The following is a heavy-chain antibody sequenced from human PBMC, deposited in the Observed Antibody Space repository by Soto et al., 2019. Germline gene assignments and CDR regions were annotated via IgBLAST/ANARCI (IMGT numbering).Heavy chain of an antibody. CDR3: ARDLGGWTAY. V-gene: IGHV1-3*01. D-gene: IGHD6-19*01. Sequence: QVQLVQSGAEVKKPGASVKVSCKASGYTFTSYAMQWVRQAPGQRLEWMGWINAGNGNTKYSQKFQGRVTITSDTSASTDYMELSSLRSEDTAVYYWARDLGGWTAYWGQGTLVTVSS. CDR2: INAGNGNT. J-gene: IGHJ4*02. CDR1: GYTFTSYA.